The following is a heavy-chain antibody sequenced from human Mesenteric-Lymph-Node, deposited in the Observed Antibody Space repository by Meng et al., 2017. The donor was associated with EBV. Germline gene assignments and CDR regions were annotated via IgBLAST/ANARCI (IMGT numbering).Heavy chain of an antibody. J-gene: IGHJ4*02. Sequence: QPRLQESGPGLVKPSETLSLTCTVSGGSISTTTYYWGWIRQPPGKGLEWIGTIYYSGSTYYNPSLKSRVTISVDTSKNQFSLKLSSVTAADSAVYYCARGSHYTWDVWGQGTLVTVSS. V-gene: IGHV4-39*07. CDR3: ARGSHYTWDV. D-gene: IGHD3-16*01. CDR1: GGSISTTTYY. CDR2: IYYSGST.